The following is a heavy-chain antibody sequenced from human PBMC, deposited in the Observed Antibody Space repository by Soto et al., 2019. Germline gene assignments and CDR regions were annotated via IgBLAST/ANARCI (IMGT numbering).Heavy chain of an antibody. CDR1: GGSINTFY. Sequence: SETLSLTCTVSGGSINTFYWSWVRQPAGKXLEWIGRIFSSGSTSFNPSLESRVAMSVDTSKNHFSLNLSSVTAADMAVYYCAREGSYSAYNFAHGIQLWSFDFWGQGSLVTVSS. CDR2: IFSSGST. V-gene: IGHV4-4*07. J-gene: IGHJ4*02. D-gene: IGHD5-12*01. CDR3: AREGSYSAYNFAHGIQLWSFDF.